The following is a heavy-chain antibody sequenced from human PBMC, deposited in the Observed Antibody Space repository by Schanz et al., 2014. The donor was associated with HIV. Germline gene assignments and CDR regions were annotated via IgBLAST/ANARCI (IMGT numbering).Heavy chain of an antibody. CDR2: IIPISGTA. CDR3: VRGVIYYDSGSYYNYFAY. J-gene: IGHJ4*02. Sequence: QVQLVQSGAEVKKPGSSVRVSCKASGETFSNYVISWVRQAPGQGLEWMGGIIPISGTANYAQKFQGRVTMTADKSTSAAYMELSSLRSEDTAVYYCVRGVIYYDSGSYYNYFAYWGQGTLVTVSS. D-gene: IGHD3-10*01. V-gene: IGHV1-69*06. CDR1: GETFSNYV.